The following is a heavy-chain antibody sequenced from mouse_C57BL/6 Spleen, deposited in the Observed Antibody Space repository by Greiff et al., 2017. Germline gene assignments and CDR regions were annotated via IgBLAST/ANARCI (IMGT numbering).Heavy chain of an antibody. V-gene: IGHV1-82*01. CDR3: ARCYYGSSYDY. J-gene: IGHJ2*01. Sequence: QVQLQQSGPELVKPGASVKISCKASGYAFSSSWMNWVKQRPGKGLEWIGRIYPGDGGTNYNGKFKGKATLTADKSSSTAYMQLSSLTSEDSAVYFCARCYYGSSYDYWGQGTTLTVSS. CDR1: GYAFSSSW. D-gene: IGHD1-1*01. CDR2: IYPGDGGT.